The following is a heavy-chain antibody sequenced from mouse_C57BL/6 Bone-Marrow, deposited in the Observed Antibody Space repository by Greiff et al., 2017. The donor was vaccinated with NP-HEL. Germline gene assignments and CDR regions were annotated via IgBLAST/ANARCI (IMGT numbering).Heavy chain of an antibody. D-gene: IGHD1-1*01. Sequence: QVQLQQPGAELVRPGTSVKLSCKASGYTFTSYWMHWVKQRPGQGLEWIGVIDPSDSYTNYNQKFKGKSTLTVDTASSTAYMQLSSLTSEASAVYYCERVAEEDGLDYWGQGTTLTVSS. J-gene: IGHJ2*01. CDR2: IDPSDSYT. V-gene: IGHV1-59*01. CDR1: GYTFTSYW. CDR3: ERVAEEDGLDY.